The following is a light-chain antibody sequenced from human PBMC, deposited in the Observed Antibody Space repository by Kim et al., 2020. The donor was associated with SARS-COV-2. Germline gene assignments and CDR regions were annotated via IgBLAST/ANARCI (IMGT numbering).Light chain of an antibody. CDR2: WAT. J-gene: IGKJ1*01. Sequence: ATINCKSSQSVLYNSYNKNYLAWNQQKPGQPPGLLIYWATSRESGVPDRFSGSGSGTDFTLTISSLQAEDGAVYYCQQYYTTPRTFGQGTKVDIK. CDR3: QQYYTTPRT. V-gene: IGKV4-1*01. CDR1: QSVLYNSYNKNY.